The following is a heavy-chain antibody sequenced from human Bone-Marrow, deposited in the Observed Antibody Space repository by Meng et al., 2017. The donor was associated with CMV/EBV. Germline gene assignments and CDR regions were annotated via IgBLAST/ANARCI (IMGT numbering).Heavy chain of an antibody. CDR1: GYRFTNYW. V-gene: IGHV5-51*01. D-gene: IGHD5-24*01. CDR2: IYPGDSDT. CDR3: AKLNGQMAAHF. J-gene: IGHJ4*02. Sequence: GESLKISCKASGYRFTNYWIGWVRQMPGKGLECMGIIYPGDSDTRYSPSFQGQVTISADKSINTAYLQWSSLKASDTAMYYCAKLNGQMAAHFWGQGTLVTVSS.